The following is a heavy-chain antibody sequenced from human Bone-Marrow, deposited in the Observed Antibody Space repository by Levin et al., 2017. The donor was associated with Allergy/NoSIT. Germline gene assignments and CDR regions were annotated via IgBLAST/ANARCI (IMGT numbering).Heavy chain of an antibody. J-gene: IGHJ4*02. CDR3: AREQTHYYESSGYSMGF. Sequence: VASVKVSCRASGYTLTSYYMHWVRQAPGQGLEWMGIINPSGGSRSYAQNFQGRVTMTSDTSTNTVYMELSSLNSEDTAVYYCAREQTHYYESSGYSMGFWGQGTLVTVSS. CDR1: GYTLTSYY. CDR2: INPSGGSR. D-gene: IGHD3-22*01. V-gene: IGHV1-46*01.